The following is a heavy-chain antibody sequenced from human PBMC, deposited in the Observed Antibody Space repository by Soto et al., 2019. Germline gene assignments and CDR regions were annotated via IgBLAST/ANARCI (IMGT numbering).Heavy chain of an antibody. CDR2: ISNRGDT. J-gene: IGHJ3*02. Sequence: GGSLRLSCTASGFIVSDTYMNWVRQAPGKGLNGFPVISNRGDTHYADSVRGRFSLSRDIADNTLHLQMNNLRVEDTAVYYCAREPRYCRGGSCSITGDAFDIWGQGTMVTVSS. D-gene: IGHD2-15*01. V-gene: IGHV3-66*01. CDR1: GFIVSDTY. CDR3: AREPRYCRGGSCSITGDAFDI.